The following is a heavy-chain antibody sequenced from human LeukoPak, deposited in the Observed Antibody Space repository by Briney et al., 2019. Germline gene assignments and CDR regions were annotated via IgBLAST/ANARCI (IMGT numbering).Heavy chain of an antibody. Sequence: SQTLSLTRAVSGGSISSGGYSWSWIRQPPGKGLEWIGYIYHSGSTYYNPSLKSRVTISVDRSKNQFSLKLSSVTAADTAVYYCARDGAYYYGSGSYWSHGMDVWSKGTTVTVSS. J-gene: IGHJ6*04. D-gene: IGHD3-10*01. CDR1: GGSISSGGYS. CDR3: ARDGAYYYGSGSYWSHGMDV. CDR2: IYHSGST. V-gene: IGHV4-30-2*01.